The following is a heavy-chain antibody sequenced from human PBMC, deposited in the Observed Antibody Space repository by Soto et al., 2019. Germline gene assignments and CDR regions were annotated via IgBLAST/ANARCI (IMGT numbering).Heavy chain of an antibody. J-gene: IGHJ6*03. CDR3: ASVYGGSGAYYYYYMDV. Sequence: GGSPRLSCAAAGFTFSDYYMSWIRQAPGKGLEWVSYISSSGSTIYYADSVAGRFTISRDKANNSLYLQMNSLRAEDTAVYYCASVYGGSGAYYYYYMDVWGKGTTVTVSS. CDR2: ISSSGSTI. D-gene: IGHD4-17*01. CDR1: GFTFSDYY. V-gene: IGHV3-11*01.